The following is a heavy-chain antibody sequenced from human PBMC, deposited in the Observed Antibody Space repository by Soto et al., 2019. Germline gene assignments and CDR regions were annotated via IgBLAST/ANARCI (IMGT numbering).Heavy chain of an antibody. D-gene: IGHD3-16*01. CDR1: GYTFTRYG. Sequence: ASVKVSCKASGYTFTRYGIGWARQAPGQGLEWMGWINTYDGNTNYAQNVQGRVTLTTDTSTSTAYMELRSLRSNDTAIYYCAMVDVYVTPSPQDVWGQGTTVTVSS. J-gene: IGHJ6*02. CDR2: INTYDGNT. CDR3: AMVDVYVTPSPQDV. V-gene: IGHV1-18*01.